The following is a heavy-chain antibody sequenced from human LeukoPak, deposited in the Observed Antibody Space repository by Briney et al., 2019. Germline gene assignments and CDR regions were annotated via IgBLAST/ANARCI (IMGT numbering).Heavy chain of an antibody. Sequence: NSSETLSLTCTVSGGSISSSSYYWGWIRQTPGKGLEWIGSIYYSGSTFYSPSLESRVTISVDTSKNQFSLKLSSVTAADTAVYYCARDNPTRTPGALDIWGQGTMVTVSS. J-gene: IGHJ3*02. CDR1: GGSISSSSYY. V-gene: IGHV4-39*07. CDR3: ARDNPTRTPGALDI. CDR2: IYYSGST. D-gene: IGHD1-1*01.